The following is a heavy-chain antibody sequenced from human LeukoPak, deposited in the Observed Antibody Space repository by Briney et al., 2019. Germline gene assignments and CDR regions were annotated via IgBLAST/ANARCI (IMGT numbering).Heavy chain of an antibody. D-gene: IGHD2-2*01. V-gene: IGHV1-18*01. Sequence: ASVKVSCKASGYTFTSYGISWVRQAPGQGLEWMGWISAYNGNTNYAQKLQGRVTMTTDTSTSTAYMELRSLRSDDTAVYYCAREGYCSSTSCYGSHYFDYWGQGTLVTVYS. CDR3: AREGYCSSTSCYGSHYFDY. CDR1: GYTFTSYG. CDR2: ISAYNGNT. J-gene: IGHJ4*02.